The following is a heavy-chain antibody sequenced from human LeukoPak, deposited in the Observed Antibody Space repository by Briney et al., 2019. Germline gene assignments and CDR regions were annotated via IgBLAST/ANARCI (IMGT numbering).Heavy chain of an antibody. CDR2: INHSGST. Sequence: PSETLSLTCTVSGGSISSYYWSWIRQPPGKGLEWIGEINHSGSTNYNPSLKSRVTISVDTSKNQFSLKLSSVTAADTAVYYCARSPGSLRWFDPWGQGTLVTVSS. V-gene: IGHV4-34*01. CDR3: ARSPGSLRWFDP. CDR1: GGSISSYY. J-gene: IGHJ5*02. D-gene: IGHD3-10*01.